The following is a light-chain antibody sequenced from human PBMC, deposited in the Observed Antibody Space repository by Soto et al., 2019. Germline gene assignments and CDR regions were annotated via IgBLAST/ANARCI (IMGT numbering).Light chain of an antibody. Sequence: QSALTQPPSASGSPGQSVTISCTGSSSDVGTYNYVSWYQQHPGKPPKLMIYEVSERPSGVPDRFSGSKSGNTASLTVSGLQAEDEADYFCSSYVGNNNLLFGGGTKVTVL. CDR3: SSYVGNNNLL. V-gene: IGLV2-8*01. CDR2: EVS. J-gene: IGLJ3*02. CDR1: SSDVGTYNY.